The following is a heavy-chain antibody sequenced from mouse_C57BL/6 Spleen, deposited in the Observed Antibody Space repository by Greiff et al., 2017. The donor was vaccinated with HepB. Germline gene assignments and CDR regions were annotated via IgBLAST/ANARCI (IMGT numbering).Heavy chain of an antibody. Sequence: EVKLMESGEGLVKPGGSLKLSCAASGFTFSSYAMSWVRQTPEKRLEWVAYISSGGDYIYYADTVKGRFTISRDNARNTLYLQMSSLKSEDTAMYYCTRDLTGTGYFDYWGQGTTLTVSS. CDR2: ISSGGDYI. V-gene: IGHV5-9-1*02. CDR1: GFTFSSYA. CDR3: TRDLTGTGYFDY. J-gene: IGHJ2*01. D-gene: IGHD4-1*01.